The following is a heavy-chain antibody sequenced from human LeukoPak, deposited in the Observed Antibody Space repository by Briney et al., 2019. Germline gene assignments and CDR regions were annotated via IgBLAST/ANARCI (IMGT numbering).Heavy chain of an antibody. D-gene: IGHD1-1*01. Sequence: GESLKISCAASEFTFTTYGMHWVRQAPGKGLEWVAFIYYDGSNIYYADYVKGRFTISRDISKNMLYLQMDSLRAEDTAIYYCARDWKTNSFDYWGQGTLVTVSS. V-gene: IGHV3-33*01. CDR2: IYYDGSNI. CDR3: ARDWKTNSFDY. J-gene: IGHJ4*02. CDR1: EFTFTTYG.